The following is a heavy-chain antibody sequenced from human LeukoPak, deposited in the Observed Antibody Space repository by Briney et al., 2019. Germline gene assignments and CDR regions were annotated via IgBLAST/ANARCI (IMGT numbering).Heavy chain of an antibody. CDR2: INHSGST. CDR3: ARRGSRVAAAGTGY. V-gene: IGHV4-34*01. CDR1: GGSFSGYY. J-gene: IGHJ4*02. Sequence: SETLSLTCAVYGGSFSGYYWSWIRQPPGKGLEWIGEINHSGSTNYNPSLKSRVTISVDTSKNQFSLKLSSVTAADTAVYYCARRGSRVAAAGTGYWGQGTLVTVSS. D-gene: IGHD6-13*01.